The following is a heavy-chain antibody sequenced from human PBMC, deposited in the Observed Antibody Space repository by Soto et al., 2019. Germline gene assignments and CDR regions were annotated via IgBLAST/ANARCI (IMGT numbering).Heavy chain of an antibody. CDR3: ARGSVAGTLEGRYWFDP. J-gene: IGHJ5*02. V-gene: IGHV1-69*01. CDR1: GGTFSSYA. CDR2: IIPIFGTA. Sequence: QVQLVQSGAEVKKPGSSVKVSCKASGGTFSSYAISWVRQAPGQGLEWMGGIIPIFGTANYAQKFQGRVTITADESTSTAYMELSRLRSEDTAVYYCARGSVAGTLEGRYWFDPWGQGTLVTVSS. D-gene: IGHD6-19*01.